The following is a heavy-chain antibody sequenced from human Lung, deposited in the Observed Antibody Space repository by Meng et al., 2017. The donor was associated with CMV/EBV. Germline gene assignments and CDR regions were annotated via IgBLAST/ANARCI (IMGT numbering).Heavy chain of an antibody. Sequence: EXXTIPCAAPGFTDSSNYMRWVREAPGKGLEWVSVIYSVGSTYHADSVKGRFTISRDNSKNTLSLQMNSLRAEHTAVYYCARDSYGMDVGCQGHTVTVSS. J-gene: IGHJ6*02. CDR1: GFTDSSNY. V-gene: IGHV3-53*01. CDR3: ARDSYGMDV. CDR2: IYSVGST.